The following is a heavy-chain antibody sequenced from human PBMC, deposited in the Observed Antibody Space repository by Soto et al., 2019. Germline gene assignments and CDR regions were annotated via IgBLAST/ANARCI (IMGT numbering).Heavy chain of an antibody. V-gene: IGHV3-7*01. D-gene: IGHD2-15*01. CDR3: ARDSRGANFDY. Sequence: GGSLRLSCEASGFTFNIHWMTWVRQAPGKGLEWVASIKHDGSEEYYVDSVKGRFTMYRDSARNSLYLQLSSLRAEDAALYYCARDSRGANFDYWGQGALVTVSS. CDR1: GFTFNIHW. J-gene: IGHJ4*02. CDR2: IKHDGSEE.